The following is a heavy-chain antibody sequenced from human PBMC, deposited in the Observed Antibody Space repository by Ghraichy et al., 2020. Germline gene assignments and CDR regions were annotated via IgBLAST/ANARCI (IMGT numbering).Heavy chain of an antibody. CDR2: ISYSGYT. D-gene: IGHD3-22*01. J-gene: IGHJ2*01. CDR3: ARFRSGSPTAGWYFDL. CDR1: GGSISSYY. Sequence: SPTLSLTCTVSGGSISSYYWSWIRQPPGKGLEWIGYISYSGYTKYNPSLQSRVSISVDTSKNQFSLKLSSMTAADTAVYYCARFRSGSPTAGWYFDLWGRGTLVTVSS. V-gene: IGHV4-59*01.